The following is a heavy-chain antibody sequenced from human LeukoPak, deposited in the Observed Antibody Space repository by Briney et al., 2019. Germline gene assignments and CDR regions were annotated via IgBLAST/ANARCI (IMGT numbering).Heavy chain of an antibody. V-gene: IGHV3-11*06. Sequence: GGSLRLSCAASGFTFSDYYMSWIRQAPGKGLEWVSYISRNSYTNYSDSVKGRFTIFRDNAKNSLYLQMASLRAEDTAVYYCARMGIAAVGAYYFDYWGQGTLVGVSS. CDR2: ISRNSYT. D-gene: IGHD6-13*01. CDR1: GFTFSDYY. J-gene: IGHJ4*02. CDR3: ARMGIAAVGAYYFDY.